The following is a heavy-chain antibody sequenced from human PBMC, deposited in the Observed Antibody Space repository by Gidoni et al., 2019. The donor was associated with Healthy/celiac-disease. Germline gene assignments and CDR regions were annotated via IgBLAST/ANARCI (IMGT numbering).Heavy chain of an antibody. CDR1: GCSISRSNW. D-gene: IGHD3-10*01. V-gene: IGHV4-4*03. CDR3: ASDGARSDYYYGMDV. CDR2: IYHSGST. J-gene: IGHJ6*02. Sequence: VQLQESGPGLVKPPVTLSLTCAVSGCSISRSNWWSWVRQPPGKGLEWIGEIYHSGSTNYNPSLKSRVTISVDKPKNQFSLKLSSVTAADTAVYYCASDGARSDYYYGMDVWGQGTTVTVSS.